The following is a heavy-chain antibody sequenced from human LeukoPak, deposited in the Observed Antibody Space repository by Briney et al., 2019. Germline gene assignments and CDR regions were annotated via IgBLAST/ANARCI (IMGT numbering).Heavy chain of an antibody. Sequence: PGGSLRLSCAASGFTFSIYAMSWVRQAPGKGLEWVSAISGSGGTAYYADSVKGRFTISRDNSKNTLYLQMNSLRAEDTAVYYCAKESDSSGWYVVVVDYWGQGTLVTVSS. V-gene: IGHV3-23*01. CDR3: AKESDSSGWYVVVVDY. CDR2: ISGSGGTA. CDR1: GFTFSIYA. D-gene: IGHD6-19*01. J-gene: IGHJ4*02.